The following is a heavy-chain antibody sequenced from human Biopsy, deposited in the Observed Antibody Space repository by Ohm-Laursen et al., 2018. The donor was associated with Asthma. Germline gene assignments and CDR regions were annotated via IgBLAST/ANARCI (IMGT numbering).Heavy chain of an antibody. D-gene: IGHD3-9*01. CDR1: GYTFINYA. J-gene: IGHJ3*02. CDR3: ARTYYDFLTGQVNDAFDI. Sequence: GASVKVSCKASGYTFINYAIHWVRQAPGQRLEWMGGINAGNGNTKYSQKFQGRVTITRDTSASTAYMDLSSLRSEDTAVYYCARTYYDFLTGQVNDAFDIWGQGTVVTVSS. CDR2: INAGNGNT. V-gene: IGHV1-3*01.